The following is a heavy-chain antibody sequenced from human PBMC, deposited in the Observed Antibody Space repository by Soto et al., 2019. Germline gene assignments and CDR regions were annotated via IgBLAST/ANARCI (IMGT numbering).Heavy chain of an antibody. CDR3: ASSGQYEWELPVYYYYGMDV. CDR1: GGTFSSYA. CDR2: IIPIFGTA. D-gene: IGHD1-26*01. J-gene: IGHJ6*02. V-gene: IGHV1-69*06. Sequence: GASVKVSCKASGGTFSSYAISWVRQAPGQGLEWMGGIIPIFGTANYAQKFQGRVTITADKSTSTAYMELSSLRSEDTAVYYCASSGQYEWELPVYYYYGMDVWGQGTTVTVSS.